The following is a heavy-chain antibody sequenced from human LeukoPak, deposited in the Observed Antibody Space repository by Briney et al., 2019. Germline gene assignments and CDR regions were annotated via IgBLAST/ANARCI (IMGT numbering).Heavy chain of an antibody. CDR2: IDNGGSDA. J-gene: IGHJ4*02. CDR1: GFTFSSYW. CDR3: ARDLVVVVPAPSQSGY. D-gene: IGHD2-2*01. V-gene: IGHV3-74*01. Sequence: GGSLRLSCVASGFTFSSYWMHWVRQAPGKGLVWVSRIDNGGSDARHADSVKGRFTISRDNAKNTLYLQMNSLRAEDTAVYYCARDLVVVVPAPSQSGYWGQGTLVTVSS.